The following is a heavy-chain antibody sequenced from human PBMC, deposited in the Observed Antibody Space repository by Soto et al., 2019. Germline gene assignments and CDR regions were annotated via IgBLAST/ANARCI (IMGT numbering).Heavy chain of an antibody. CDR3: ARGPGGFGEFSLDY. Sequence: XETLGLTYTVAGYSITTYYWSWIRQHAGKGLEWIGRIYSGGSTNYNPSLRSRVTVSVDMSKNQFSLKLSSVTAADTAVYYCARGPGGFGEFSLDYWGQGPLFTVSS. V-gene: IGHV4-4*07. D-gene: IGHD3-10*01. CDR2: IYSGGST. CDR1: GYSITTYY. J-gene: IGHJ4*02.